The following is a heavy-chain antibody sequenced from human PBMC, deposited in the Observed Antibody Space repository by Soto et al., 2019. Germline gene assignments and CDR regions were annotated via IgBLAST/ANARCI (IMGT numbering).Heavy chain of an antibody. J-gene: IGHJ5*02. CDR1: GFTVSSNY. CDR3: AREGGHGWFDP. V-gene: IGHV3-53*04. Sequence: EVQLVESGGGLVQPGGSLRLSCAASGFTVSSNYMSWVRQAPGKGREWVSVIYSGGSTYYADSVKGRFTISRHNSKNTLYLQMNSLRAEDTAVYYWAREGGHGWFDPWGQGTLVTVSS. CDR2: IYSGGST.